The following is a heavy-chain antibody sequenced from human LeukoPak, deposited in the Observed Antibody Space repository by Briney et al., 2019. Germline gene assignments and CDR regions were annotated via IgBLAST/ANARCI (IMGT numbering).Heavy chain of an antibody. D-gene: IGHD6-13*01. V-gene: IGHV3-33*01. CDR1: VLIFSRYG. Sequence: GRSLRLSCAASVLIFSRYGMHWVRQAAGKGLEWVAVIWYDGSNKYYADSVKGRFTISRDNSTNTLYLQMNSLRAEDTAVYYCARDRTSSRWPYFDYWGEGTLVTVSS. J-gene: IGHJ4*02. CDR2: IWYDGSNK. CDR3: ARDRTSSRWPYFDY.